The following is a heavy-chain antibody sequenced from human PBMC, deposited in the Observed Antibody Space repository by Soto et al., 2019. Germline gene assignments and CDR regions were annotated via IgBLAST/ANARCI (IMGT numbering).Heavy chain of an antibody. CDR1: GFTFDDYA. V-gene: IGHV3-9*01. CDR3: AKDRGPYQYYYMDV. CDR2: ITWNGGSL. J-gene: IGHJ6*03. Sequence: GGSLRLSCAASGFTFDDYAMHWVRQAPGKGLEWVSGITWNGGSLDYADSVKGRFTISRDNAKNSLYLQMNSLRAEDTAFYYCAKDRGPYQYYYMDVWGKGTTVTVSS. D-gene: IGHD2-2*01.